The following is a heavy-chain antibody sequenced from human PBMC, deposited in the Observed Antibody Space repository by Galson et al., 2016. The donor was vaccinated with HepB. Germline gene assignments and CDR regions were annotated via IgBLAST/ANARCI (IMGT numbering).Heavy chain of an antibody. CDR1: GYTFTSYY. CDR2: INPTGGST. D-gene: IGHD6-13*01. CDR3: AGDYGAGGFYYFDY. V-gene: IGHV1-46*01. J-gene: IGHJ4*02. Sequence: SVKVSCKASGYTFTSYYIYWVRQAPGRGLEWVGVINPTGGSTDFAPRFQDRVTLTRDTSTATVYMELTSLTSDDTAVYYCAGDYGAGGFYYFDYWGQGTLVTVSS.